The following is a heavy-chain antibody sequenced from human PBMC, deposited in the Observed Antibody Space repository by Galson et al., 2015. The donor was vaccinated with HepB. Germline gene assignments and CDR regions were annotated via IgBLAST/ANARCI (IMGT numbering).Heavy chain of an antibody. CDR2: ISRSSTYI. Sequence: SLRLSCAASGLCFSNYSMYWVRQAPGRGLEWLSSISRSSTYIYDADSVKGRFTISRDNAKNSLYLQMSSLRAEDTAIYYCGSGLSTSFIDYWGQGILVTVSS. D-gene: IGHD6-6*01. V-gene: IGHV3-21*01. CDR3: GSGLSTSFIDY. J-gene: IGHJ4*02. CDR1: GLCFSNYS.